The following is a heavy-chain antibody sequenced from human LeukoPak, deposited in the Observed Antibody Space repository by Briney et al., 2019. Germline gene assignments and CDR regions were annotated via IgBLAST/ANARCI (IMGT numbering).Heavy chain of an antibody. Sequence: EASVKVSCKASGYTFTGYYMHWVRQAPGQGLEWMGWINPNSGGTNYAQKFQGRVTMARDTSISTVYMELSGLRSDDTAIYYCARKSWFDPWGQGTVVIVSS. CDR3: ARKSWFDP. CDR1: GYTFTGYY. CDR2: INPNSGGT. V-gene: IGHV1-2*02. J-gene: IGHJ5*02.